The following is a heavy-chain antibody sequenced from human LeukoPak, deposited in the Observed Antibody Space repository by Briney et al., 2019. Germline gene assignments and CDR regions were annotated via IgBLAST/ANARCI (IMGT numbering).Heavy chain of an antibody. CDR1: GDSVSRDGPA. CDR3: ARGMRDYYGMDV. Sequence: SQTLSLTCAISGDSVSRDGPAWNWSRQSPSRGLERLGRTYRTSKWYTNYAESVRSRIVVNPDTSKNQFSLQLNSVTPEDTAVYYCARGMRDYYGMDVWGQGTTVTVSS. CDR2: TYRTSKWYT. V-gene: IGHV6-1*01. J-gene: IGHJ6*02.